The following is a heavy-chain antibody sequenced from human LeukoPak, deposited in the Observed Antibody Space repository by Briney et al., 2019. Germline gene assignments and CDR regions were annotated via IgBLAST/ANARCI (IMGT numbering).Heavy chain of an antibody. Sequence: GGSLRLSCAASGFTFSSYAMHWVRQAPGKGLEWVALISYDGSNRYYADSVKGRFTISRDNSKNTLYLQMNSLRGEDTAVYYCAKVGDNWDFDYWGQGTLVTVSS. J-gene: IGHJ4*02. CDR2: ISYDGSNR. V-gene: IGHV3-30*18. CDR1: GFTFSSYA. CDR3: AKVGDNWDFDY. D-gene: IGHD1-1*01.